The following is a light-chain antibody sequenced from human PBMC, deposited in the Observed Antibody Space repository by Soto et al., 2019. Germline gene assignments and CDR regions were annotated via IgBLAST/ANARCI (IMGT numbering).Light chain of an antibody. J-gene: IGKJ2*04. Sequence: DIQMTQSPSSLSASVGDRVTITCRASQSISPYLNWYQHKPGKAPKLLIFASSTLHSGVPSRFSGSGSGTDFTLTISALQPEDFATYYCQQTYTTPCSFVQGTKLETK. CDR1: QSISPY. V-gene: IGKV1-39*01. CDR2: ASS. CDR3: QQTYTTPCS.